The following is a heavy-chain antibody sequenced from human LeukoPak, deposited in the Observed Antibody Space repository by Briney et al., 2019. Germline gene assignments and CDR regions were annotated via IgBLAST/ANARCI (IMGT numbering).Heavy chain of an antibody. CDR2: IYHSGST. Sequence: SETLSLTCTVSGYSISSGYYWGWIRQPPGKGLEWIGIIYHSGSTYYNPSLKSRVTISVDTSKNQFSLKLSSVTAADTAVYYCARAEIGDFDSWGQGALVTVSS. CDR1: GYSISSGYY. V-gene: IGHV4-38-2*02. D-gene: IGHD3-3*01. J-gene: IGHJ4*02. CDR3: ARAEIGDFDS.